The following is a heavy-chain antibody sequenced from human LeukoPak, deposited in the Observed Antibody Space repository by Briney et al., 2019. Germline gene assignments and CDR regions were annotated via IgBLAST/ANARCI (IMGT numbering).Heavy chain of an antibody. CDR3: AKDGSRLLWFGELSYFDY. Sequence: GGSLGLSCAASGSTFSSYGMHWVRQAPGKGLEWVAFIRYDGSNKYYADSVKGRFTISRDNSKNTLYLQMNSLRAEDTAVYYCAKDGSRLLWFGELSYFDYWGQGTLVTVSS. CDR1: GSTFSSYG. CDR2: IRYDGSNK. V-gene: IGHV3-30*02. D-gene: IGHD3-10*01. J-gene: IGHJ4*02.